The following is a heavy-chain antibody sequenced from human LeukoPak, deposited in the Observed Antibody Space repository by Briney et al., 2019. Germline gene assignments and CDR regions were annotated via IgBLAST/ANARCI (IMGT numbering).Heavy chain of an antibody. CDR2: ISGSGTDT. V-gene: IGHV3-23*01. D-gene: IGHD2-15*01. CDR1: GFTFSSYA. Sequence: GGSLRLSCGGSGFTFSSYAMSWVRRAPGKGLEWVSAISGSGTDTFYANSVKGRFTISRDNPKNTLYLQMNSLRAEDTAVYYCAKGGGSSCYSPSDYWGQGTLVTVSS. CDR3: AKGGGSSCYSPSDY. J-gene: IGHJ4*02.